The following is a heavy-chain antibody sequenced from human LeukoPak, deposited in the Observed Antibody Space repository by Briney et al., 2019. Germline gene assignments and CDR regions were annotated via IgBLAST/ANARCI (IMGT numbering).Heavy chain of an antibody. D-gene: IGHD3-22*01. Sequence: GGSLRLSCAASGFTFSSYWMTWVRQAPGKGLEWVASIEEDGSEKQYVDSVRGRFTISRDSAKNSLYLQMNSLRAEDAAVYYCARELGYYDSSGFWWGQGTLVTVSS. CDR1: GFTFSSYW. V-gene: IGHV3-7*05. J-gene: IGHJ4*02. CDR3: ARELGYYDSSGFW. CDR2: IEEDGSEK.